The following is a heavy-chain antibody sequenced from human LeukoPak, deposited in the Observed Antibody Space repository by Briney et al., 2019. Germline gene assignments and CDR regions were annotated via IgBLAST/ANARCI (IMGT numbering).Heavy chain of an antibody. D-gene: IGHD2-2*01. CDR1: GYTFTTYG. CDR2: DSGYTGNT. CDR3: ARGEVSASLYYFDF. V-gene: IGHV1-18*01. J-gene: IGHJ4*02. Sequence: ASVKVSCKTSGYTFTTYGVSWVRQAPGQGLEWMGWDSGYTGNTNYAERFQGRVTMTTDTSTGTVYMELTSLRSDDTAVYYCARGEVSASLYYFDFWGQGTLVTVS.